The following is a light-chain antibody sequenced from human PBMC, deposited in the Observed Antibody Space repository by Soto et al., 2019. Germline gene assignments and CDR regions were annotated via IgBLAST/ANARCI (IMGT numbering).Light chain of an antibody. Sequence: DIPMTQSPSTLSTSVGDRVTITCRASQNINSWLAWYQQKPGKAPKLLIYDASSLESGVPSRFSGSGSGTEFTLTISSLQPDDFATYYCHQYNSYSRTFGQGTKVEIK. CDR2: DAS. CDR1: QNINSW. V-gene: IGKV1-5*01. CDR3: HQYNSYSRT. J-gene: IGKJ1*01.